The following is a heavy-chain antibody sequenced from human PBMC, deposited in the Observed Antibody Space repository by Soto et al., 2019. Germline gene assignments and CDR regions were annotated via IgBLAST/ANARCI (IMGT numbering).Heavy chain of an antibody. CDR1: GGSISSGDYY. CDR3: ALVVVTAIGYYFDY. D-gene: IGHD2-21*02. J-gene: IGHJ4*02. CDR2: IYYSGST. V-gene: IGHV4-39*01. Sequence: SETLSLTCTVSGGSISSGDYYWGWIRQPPGKGLEWIGSIYYSGSTYYNPSLKSRVTISVDTSKNQFSLKLSSVTAADTAVYYCALVVVTAIGYYFDYWGQGTLVTVSS.